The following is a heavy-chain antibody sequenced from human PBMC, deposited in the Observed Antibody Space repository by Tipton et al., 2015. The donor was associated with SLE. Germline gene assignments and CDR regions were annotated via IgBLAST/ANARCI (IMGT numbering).Heavy chain of an antibody. V-gene: IGHV3-23*01. D-gene: IGHD3-10*01. CDR2: ISGSGDST. Sequence: GSLRLSCAASGFTFRNYAMSWVRQAPGKGLDWVSGISGSGDSTYYADSVKGRFTISRDKSKNTLYLQMNNLRAEDTAVYYCARDARAVYGSGNILGDAFNVWGQGTKVTVSS. CDR3: ARDARAVYGSGNILGDAFNV. J-gene: IGHJ3*01. CDR1: GFTFRNYA.